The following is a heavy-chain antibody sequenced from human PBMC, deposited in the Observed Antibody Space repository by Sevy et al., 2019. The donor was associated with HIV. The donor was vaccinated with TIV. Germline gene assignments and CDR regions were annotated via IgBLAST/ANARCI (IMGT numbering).Heavy chain of an antibody. D-gene: IGHD3-22*01. V-gene: IGHV3-30*18. J-gene: IGHJ3*02. CDR1: GFTFSSYA. CDR2: ISYDGSNK. Sequence: GGSLRLSCAASGFTFSSYAIHWVRQAPGKGLEWVTLISYDGSNKHYVDSVKGRFSISRDNSKNTVYLQMNSLGAEDTAVYYCAKAWGYQSSGSSLDAFDIWGQGTMVTVSS. CDR3: AKAWGYQSSGSSLDAFDI.